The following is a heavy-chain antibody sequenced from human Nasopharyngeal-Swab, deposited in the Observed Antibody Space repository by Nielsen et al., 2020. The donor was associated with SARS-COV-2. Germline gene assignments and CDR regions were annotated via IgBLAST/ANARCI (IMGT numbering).Heavy chain of an antibody. CDR2: IIPILGIA. J-gene: IGHJ4*02. CDR3: ARVPELRYCSGGSCLEQDY. D-gene: IGHD2-15*01. V-gene: IGHV1-69*04. CDR1: GGSFSSYA. Sequence: SVKVSCKASGGSFSSYAISWVRQEPGQGLEWMGRIIPILGIANYAQKFQGRVTITADKSTSTAYMELSSLRSEDTAVYYCARVPELRYCSGGSCLEQDYWGQGTLVTVSS.